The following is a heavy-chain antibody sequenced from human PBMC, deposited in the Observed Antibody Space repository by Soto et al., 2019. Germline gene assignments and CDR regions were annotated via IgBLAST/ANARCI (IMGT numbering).Heavy chain of an antibody. CDR3: HATPLIAARPAGYYYYGMDV. CDR1: GFTFSNAW. J-gene: IGHJ6*02. Sequence: PGGSLRLSCAASGFTFSNAWMNWVRQAPGKGLEWVGRIKSKTDGGTTDYAAPVKGRFTISRDDSKNTLYLQMNSLKTEDTAVYYCHATPLIAARPAGYYYYGMDVWGQGTTVTVSS. V-gene: IGHV3-15*07. CDR2: IKSKTDGGTT. D-gene: IGHD6-6*01.